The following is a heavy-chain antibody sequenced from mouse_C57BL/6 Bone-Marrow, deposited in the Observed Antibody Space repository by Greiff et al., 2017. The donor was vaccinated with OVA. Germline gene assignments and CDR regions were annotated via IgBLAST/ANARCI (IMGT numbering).Heavy chain of an antibody. CDR2: IYPGDGDT. CDR3: ARSRLYYYGSRYFDY. V-gene: IGHV1-82*01. CDR1: GYAFSSSW. J-gene: IGHJ2*01. Sequence: QVQLKESGPELVKPGASVKISCKASGYAFSSSWMNWVKQRPGKGLEWIGRIYPGDGDTNYNGKFKGKATLTADKSSSTAYMQLSSLTSEDSAVYFCARSRLYYYGSRYFDYWGQGTTLTVSS. D-gene: IGHD1-1*01.